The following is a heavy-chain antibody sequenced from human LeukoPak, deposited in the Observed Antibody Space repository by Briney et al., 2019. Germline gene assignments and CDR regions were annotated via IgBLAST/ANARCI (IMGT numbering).Heavy chain of an antibody. CDR2: ST. D-gene: IGHD6-19*01. CDR1: GFNFSSYA. V-gene: IGHV3-23*01. CDR3: ARRSGVAVAGAFDY. J-gene: IGHJ4*02. Sequence: GGSLRLSRAASGFNFSSYAMRWVRQAPGKGLEWVSGSTYYADSVKGRFTISRDNSKNTLYLQMNSLRAEDTAVYFCARRSGVAVAGAFDYWGQGTLVTVSS.